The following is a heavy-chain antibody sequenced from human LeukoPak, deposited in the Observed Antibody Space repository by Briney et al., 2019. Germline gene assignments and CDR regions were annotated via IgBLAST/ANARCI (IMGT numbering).Heavy chain of an antibody. CDR2: VKLQVIT. J-gene: IGHJ4*02. CDR1: GGFITQTNY. Sequence: SETLSLTCGVSGGFITQTNYWTWVRQPPGKGLEWIGQVKLQVITNYNPSLMGRVAISVDKSENHVSLHLTSVAAADTAVYYCAREGGPYRPLDYSGQGTLVTVSS. V-gene: IGHV4-4*02. CDR3: AREGGPYRPLDY.